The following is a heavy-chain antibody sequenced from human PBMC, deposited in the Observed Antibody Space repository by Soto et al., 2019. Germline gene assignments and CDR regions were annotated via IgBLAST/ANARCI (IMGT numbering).Heavy chain of an antibody. J-gene: IGHJ5*02. Sequence: SETLSLTCTVSGGSLKSGGYYWSWVRQHPGRGLEWIGYIYYTGRTYYNPSLESRLTFSVDTSKNQFSLKLSSVTAADTAVYYCARGRGLLLWFGELHNWFDPWGQGTLVTVSS. CDR3: ARGRGLLLWFGELHNWFDP. CDR1: GGSLKSGGYY. V-gene: IGHV4-31*02. CDR2: IYYTGRT. D-gene: IGHD3-10*01.